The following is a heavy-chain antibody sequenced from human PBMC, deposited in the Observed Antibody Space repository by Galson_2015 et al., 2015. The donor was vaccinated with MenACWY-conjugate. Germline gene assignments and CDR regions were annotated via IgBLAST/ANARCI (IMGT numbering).Heavy chain of an antibody. V-gene: IGHV4-38-2*02. J-gene: IGHJ4*02. CDR3: ARSSGSYYFDC. CDR2: IYHSGST. CDR1: GYSISSGYY. Sequence: ETLSLTCIVSGYSISSGYYWGWIRQPPGKGLEWIGSIYHSGSTYYNPSLKSRVALSVDPSKNQFSLSLNSVTAADAAVYYCARSSGSYYFDCWGQGSLVTVPS. D-gene: IGHD1-26*01.